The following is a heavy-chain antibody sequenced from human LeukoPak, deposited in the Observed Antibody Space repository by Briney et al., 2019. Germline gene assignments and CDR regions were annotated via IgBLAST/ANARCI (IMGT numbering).Heavy chain of an antibody. Sequence: GGSLRLSCAASGFTFSSYGMHWVRQAPGKGLEWVAVIWYGGSNKYYADSVKGRFTISRDNSKNTVYLQMNSLRAEDTAVYYCAREVEAEREFDYWGQGTLVTVSS. CDR2: IWYGGSNK. CDR1: GFTFSSYG. CDR3: AREVEAEREFDY. J-gene: IGHJ4*02. V-gene: IGHV3-33*01.